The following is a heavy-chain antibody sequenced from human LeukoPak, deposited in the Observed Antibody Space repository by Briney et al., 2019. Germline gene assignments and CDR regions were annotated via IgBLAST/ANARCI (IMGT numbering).Heavy chain of an antibody. CDR2: ISSTDAGT. J-gene: IGHJ6*04. CDR1: GFSLSSYA. V-gene: IGHV3-23*01. CDR3: AELGITMIGGV. Sequence: GGSLRLSCAASGFSLSSYAMSWVRQAPGKGLEWVSAISSTDAGTYHADSVRGRFTISRDSSKNTLYLQMNSLRAEDTAVYYCAELGITMIGGVWGKGTTVTISS. D-gene: IGHD3-10*02.